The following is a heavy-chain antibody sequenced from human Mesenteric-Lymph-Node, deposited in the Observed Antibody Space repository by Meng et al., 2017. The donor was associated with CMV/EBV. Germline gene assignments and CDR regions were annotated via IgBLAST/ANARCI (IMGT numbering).Heavy chain of an antibody. CDR2: IYPGDSDT. CDR3: ARSTTVTDFDD. Sequence: GESLKISCKGSGYTFTNYWIGWVRQMPGKGLEWMGIIYPGDSDTKYSPSFQGQVTISADKSISTAYLQWGSLKASDTAIYYCARSTTVTDFDDWGQGTLVTVSS. J-gene: IGHJ4*02. CDR1: GYTFTNYW. D-gene: IGHD4-11*01. V-gene: IGHV5-51*01.